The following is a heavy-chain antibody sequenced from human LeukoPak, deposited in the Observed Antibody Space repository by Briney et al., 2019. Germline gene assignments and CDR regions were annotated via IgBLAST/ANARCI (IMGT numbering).Heavy chain of an antibody. V-gene: IGHV3-23*01. CDR3: ARDSYETYYYDSSGPGDFDY. J-gene: IGHJ4*02. CDR1: GFTLSSYA. D-gene: IGHD3-22*01. Sequence: GGSLRLSSAASGFTLSSYAMTWVRQAPGRGLEWVSSVDGGGGGTYYADSVKGRFTISRDNSKNTLYLQMNSLRAEDTAVYYCARDSYETYYYDSSGPGDFDYWGQGTLVTVSS. CDR2: VDGGGGGT.